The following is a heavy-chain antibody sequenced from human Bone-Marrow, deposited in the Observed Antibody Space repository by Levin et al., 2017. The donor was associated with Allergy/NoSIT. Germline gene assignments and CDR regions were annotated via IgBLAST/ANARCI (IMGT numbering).Heavy chain of an antibody. V-gene: IGHV3-30*18. Sequence: HAGGSLRLSCAASGFTFRSYGMHWVRQAPGKGLEWVAVISYGDTNTDYADSVKGRFTISRDNSKNTLSLQMNSLRADDTAVYYCAKAHYYYDGHSERDAFDISGQGTMVTVSS. CDR3: AKAHYYYDGHSERDAFDI. D-gene: IGHD3-22*01. CDR1: GFTFRSYG. CDR2: ISYGDTNT. J-gene: IGHJ3*02.